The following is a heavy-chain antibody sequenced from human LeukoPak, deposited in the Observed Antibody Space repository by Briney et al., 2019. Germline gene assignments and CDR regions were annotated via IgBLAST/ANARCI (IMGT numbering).Heavy chain of an antibody. J-gene: IGHJ4*02. D-gene: IGHD3-9*01. CDR2: IYPGDSDT. CDR1: RYSFTSYW. Sequence: GESLKISCKGSRYSFTSYWIGWVRQMPGKGLEWMGIIYPGDSDTRYSPSFQGQVTISADKSITTACLQWSSLKASDTAMYYCARQLRYFDWLIDYWGQGTLVTVSS. V-gene: IGHV5-51*01. CDR3: ARQLRYFDWLIDY.